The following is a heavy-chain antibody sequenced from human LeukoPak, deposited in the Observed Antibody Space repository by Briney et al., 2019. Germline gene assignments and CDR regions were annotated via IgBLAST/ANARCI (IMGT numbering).Heavy chain of an antibody. V-gene: IGHV4-59*08. D-gene: IGHD2-15*01. CDR2: IYYSGNT. Sequence: SECLSLTCTVSGGSISSYYWSWIRQPPGKGLEWIGYIYYSGNTDSNPSLKSRVTISVDTSKNQFSLKLSSVTAADTAVYYCARTYCSGGSCHFDYWGQRTLLTVSS. CDR1: GGSISSYY. CDR3: ARTYCSGGSCHFDY. J-gene: IGHJ4*02.